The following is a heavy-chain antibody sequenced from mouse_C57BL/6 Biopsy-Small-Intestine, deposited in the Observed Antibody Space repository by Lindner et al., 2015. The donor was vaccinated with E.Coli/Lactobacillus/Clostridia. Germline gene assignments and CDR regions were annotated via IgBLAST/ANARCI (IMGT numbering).Heavy chain of an antibody. CDR1: GYAFSSYW. V-gene: IGHV1-80*01. CDR3: ARYIYYGKRAMDY. CDR2: IYPGDGDT. J-gene: IGHJ4*01. Sequence: VQLQESGAELVKPGASVKISCKASGYAFSSYWMTWVKQRPGKGLEWIGQIYPGDGDTNYNGKFKGKATLTADKSSSTAYMQLSSLTSEDSAVYFCARYIYYGKRAMDYWGQGTSVTVSS. D-gene: IGHD2-1*01.